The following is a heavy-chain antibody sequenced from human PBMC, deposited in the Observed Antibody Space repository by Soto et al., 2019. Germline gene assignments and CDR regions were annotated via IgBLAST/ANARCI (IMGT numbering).Heavy chain of an antibody. D-gene: IGHD5-18*01. CDR3: AKDKGPYSYGPYGMDV. Sequence: QVQLVESGGGVVQPGRSLRLSCAASGFTFSGYGMHWVRQAPGKVLEWVALISYDGSNKYYADSVKGRFTISRDNSKNTLYLQMNSLRAEDAAVYYCAKDKGPYSYGPYGMDVWGQGTTVPVSS. V-gene: IGHV3-30*18. CDR1: GFTFSGYG. CDR2: ISYDGSNK. J-gene: IGHJ6*02.